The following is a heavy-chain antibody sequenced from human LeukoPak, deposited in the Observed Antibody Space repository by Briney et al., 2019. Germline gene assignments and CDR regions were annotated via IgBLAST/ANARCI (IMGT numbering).Heavy chain of an antibody. CDR3: VKVRYDSSGYSPFDY. V-gene: IGHV3-13*01. D-gene: IGHD3-22*01. CDR1: GFTFSSYD. J-gene: IGHJ4*02. CDR2: IGTAGDT. Sequence: GGSLRLSCAASGFTFSSYDMHWVRQATGKGLEWVSAIGTAGDTYYPGSVKGRFTISRENAKNSLYLQMSSLRAEDTAVYYCVKVRYDSSGYSPFDYWGQGTLVTVSS.